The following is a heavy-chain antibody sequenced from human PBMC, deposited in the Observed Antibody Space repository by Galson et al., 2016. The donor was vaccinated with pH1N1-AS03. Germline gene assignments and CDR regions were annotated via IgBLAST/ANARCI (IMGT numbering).Heavy chain of an antibody. CDR2: IDPDHDGGT. CDR1: GYTFTAYY. D-gene: IGHD3-16*01. V-gene: IGHV1-2*02. CDR3: ARILRGKGGLDS. Sequence: SVKVSCKASGYTFTAYYIHWVRQAPGQGLEWMGWIDPDHDGGTRYAQKFQCRVTMARDTSITTVYMEVTRLTSDDTAVYYCARILRGKGGLDSWGQGTLVTVTS. J-gene: IGHJ5*01.